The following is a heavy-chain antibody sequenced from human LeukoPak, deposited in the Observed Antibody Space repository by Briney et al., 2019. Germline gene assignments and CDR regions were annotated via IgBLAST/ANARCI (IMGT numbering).Heavy chain of an antibody. V-gene: IGHV3-21*01. D-gene: IGHD3-22*01. CDR1: GFTFSSYS. Sequence: GGSLRLSCAASGFTFSSYSMNWVRQAPGKGLEWVSSISSSSSYIYYADSVKGRFTISRDNAKNSLYLQMNSLRAEDTAVYYCATFTPYYYDSSGGGDAFDIWGQGTMVTVSS. CDR3: ATFTPYYYDSSGGGDAFDI. J-gene: IGHJ3*02. CDR2: ISSSSSYI.